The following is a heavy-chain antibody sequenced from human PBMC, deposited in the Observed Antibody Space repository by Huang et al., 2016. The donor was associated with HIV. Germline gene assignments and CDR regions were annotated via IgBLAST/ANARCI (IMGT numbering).Heavy chain of an antibody. V-gene: IGHV4-39*01. J-gene: IGHJ4*02. Sequence: QLQLQESGPGLVKPSETLSLTCTVSGSSISRSYYWGWFRQPPGKGLELIGNIYYSGNIAYNPSRKSRVTISVDTSKNHISMKVDSVTAADTAVYYCARPLTGTTALGYWGQGTLVTVSS. CDR1: GSSISRSYY. D-gene: IGHD1-20*01. CDR2: IYYSGNI. CDR3: ARPLTGTTALGY.